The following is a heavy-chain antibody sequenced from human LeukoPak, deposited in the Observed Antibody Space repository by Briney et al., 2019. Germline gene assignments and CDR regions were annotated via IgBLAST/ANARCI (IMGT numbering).Heavy chain of an antibody. J-gene: IGHJ4*02. D-gene: IGHD6-6*01. CDR2: IYYSGST. CDR1: GGSISSSSYY. CDR3: ASLQLVRGYFDY. Sequence: PSETLSLTCTVSGGSISSSSYYWGWIRQPPGKGLERIGSIYYSGSTYYNPSLKSRVTISVDTSKNQFSLKLSSVTAADTAVYYCASLQLVRGYFDYWGQGTLVTVSS. V-gene: IGHV4-39*01.